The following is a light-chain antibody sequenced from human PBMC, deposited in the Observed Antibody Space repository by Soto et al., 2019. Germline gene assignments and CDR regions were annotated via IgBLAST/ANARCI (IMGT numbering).Light chain of an antibody. V-gene: IGKV3-15*01. Sequence: ELVMTQSPATLSVSPGERVTLSCRASQTILSNLAWYQQKPGQAPRLLIYGASTRATGIPARFSGSGSGTELTLTISGLQSEDFAVYYCKQYNNWPITFGQGTRLEIK. CDR1: QTILSN. CDR3: KQYNNWPIT. J-gene: IGKJ5*01. CDR2: GAS.